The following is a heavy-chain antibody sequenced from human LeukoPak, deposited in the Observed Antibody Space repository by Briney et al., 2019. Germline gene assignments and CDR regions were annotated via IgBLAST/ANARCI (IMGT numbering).Heavy chain of an antibody. V-gene: IGHV4-59*01. CDR2: IYYSGST. Sequence: SETLSLTCTVSGGSISSYYWSWIRQPPGKGLEWIGYIYYSGSTNYNPSLKSRVTISVDTSKNQFSLKLSSVTAADTAVYYCARGRTTLTPFDYWGQGTLVTVSS. J-gene: IGHJ4*02. CDR3: ARGRTTLTPFDY. CDR1: GGSISSYY. D-gene: IGHD5-12*01.